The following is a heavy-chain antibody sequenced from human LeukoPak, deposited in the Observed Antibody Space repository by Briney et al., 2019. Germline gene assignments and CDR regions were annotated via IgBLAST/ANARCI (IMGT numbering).Heavy chain of an antibody. CDR1: GFTFSSYS. CDR3: ARDYYYDSSGYYYVYYYYGMDV. V-gene: IGHV3-48*04. D-gene: IGHD3-22*01. CDR2: ISSSSSTI. J-gene: IGHJ6*02. Sequence: GGSLRPSCAASGFTFSSYSMNWVRQAPGKGLEWVSYISSSSSTIYYADSVKGRFTISRDNAKNSLYLQMNSLRAEDTAVYYCARDYYYDSSGYYYVYYYYGMDVWGQGTTVTVSS.